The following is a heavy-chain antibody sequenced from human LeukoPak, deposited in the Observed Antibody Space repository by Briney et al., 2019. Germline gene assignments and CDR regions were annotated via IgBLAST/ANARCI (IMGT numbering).Heavy chain of an antibody. Sequence: SETLSLTCAVYGGYFSGTYWSWIRQPPGKGLEWIGEINHSGSTNYNPSLKSRVTISVDTSKNQFSLTLSSVTAADTAVYYCARYNYGSRGYYYMDVWGKGTTVTVSS. V-gene: IGHV4-34*01. D-gene: IGHD3-10*01. CDR2: INHSGST. CDR3: ARYNYGSRGYYYMDV. J-gene: IGHJ6*03. CDR1: GGYFSGTY.